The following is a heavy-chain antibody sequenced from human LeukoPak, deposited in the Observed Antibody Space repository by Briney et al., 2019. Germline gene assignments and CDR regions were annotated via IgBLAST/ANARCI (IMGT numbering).Heavy chain of an antibody. Sequence: ASVKVSCKASDYTFTNFGITWVRQAPGQGLEWMGWISGNNGNTNYAQKVQGRVTMTTDTSTSTAYMELRGLRSDATAVYYCARAPYRSSSIYWGEGTLVTVSS. CDR1: DYTFTNFG. J-gene: IGHJ4*02. D-gene: IGHD6-6*01. V-gene: IGHV1-18*01. CDR2: ISGNNGNT. CDR3: ARAPYRSSSIY.